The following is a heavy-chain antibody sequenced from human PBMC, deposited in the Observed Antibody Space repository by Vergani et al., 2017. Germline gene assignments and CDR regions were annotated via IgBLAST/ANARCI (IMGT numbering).Heavy chain of an antibody. Sequence: EVQLLESGGGLVQPGGSLRLSCAASGFTFSSYAMSWVRQAPGKGLEWVSAISGSGGSTYYADSVKGRFTISRDNSKNTLYLQMNSLRAEDTAVYYCAKDLRFDCSSTSCYSLGAFDIWGQGIMVTVSS. CDR3: AKDLRFDCSSTSCYSLGAFDI. J-gene: IGHJ3*02. D-gene: IGHD2-2*01. CDR2: ISGSGGST. V-gene: IGHV3-23*01. CDR1: GFTFSSYA.